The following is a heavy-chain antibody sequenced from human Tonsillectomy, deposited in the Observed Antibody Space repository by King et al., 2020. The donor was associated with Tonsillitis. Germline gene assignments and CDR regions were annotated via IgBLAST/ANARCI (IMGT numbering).Heavy chain of an antibody. D-gene: IGHD2/OR15-2a*01. CDR2: ISDNTGKT. V-gene: IGHV1-18*01. CDR1: GFTFSSFG. CDR3: ARRRNGLSSYYFDY. Sequence: QLVQSGAEVKNRGASVRVSCKASGFTFSSFGITWLRQAPGQGREWLGWISDNTGKTDSAQNFQGRVIMTADTSTATAYMELWNLSSVDTAVYFWARRRNGLSSYYFDYWGQGTLVSVSS. J-gene: IGHJ4*02.